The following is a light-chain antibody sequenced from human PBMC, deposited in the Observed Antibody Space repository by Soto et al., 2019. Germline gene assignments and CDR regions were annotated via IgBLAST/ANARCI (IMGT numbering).Light chain of an antibody. J-gene: IGLJ1*01. Sequence: QSVLTQPSSASGTPGQRVTISCSGSSPNIGSNFLYWYQQLPGAAPKLLIYRDSQRASGVPDRFSGSKSGTSASLAISGLRSEDEADYHCAAWDDNLSGDVFGTGTKLTVL. CDR2: RDS. CDR1: SPNIGSNF. CDR3: AAWDDNLSGDV. V-gene: IGLV1-47*01.